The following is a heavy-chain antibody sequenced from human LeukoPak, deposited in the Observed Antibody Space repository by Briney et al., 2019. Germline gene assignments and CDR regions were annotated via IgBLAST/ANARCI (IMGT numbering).Heavy chain of an antibody. CDR3: ARGFRSVTTWGYFDY. CDR2: IYSGGGT. CDR1: GFHFIDYA. D-gene: IGHD4-17*01. V-gene: IGHV3-66*01. Sequence: GGSLRLSCAASGFHFIDYAMSWVRRAPGKGLEWVSLIYSGGGTYYADSVKGRFTISRDNSRNTLSLQMNSLRVDDTAVYYCARGFRSVTTWGYFDYWGQGALVTVSS. J-gene: IGHJ4*02.